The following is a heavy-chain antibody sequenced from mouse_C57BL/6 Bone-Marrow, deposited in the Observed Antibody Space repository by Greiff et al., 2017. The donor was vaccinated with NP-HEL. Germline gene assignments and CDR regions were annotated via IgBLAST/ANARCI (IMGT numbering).Heavy chain of an antibody. D-gene: IGHD1-1*02. CDR3: ARAYGWYYFDY. CDR2: ISDGGSYT. CDR1: GFTFSSYA. Sequence: EVKLMESGGGLVKPGGSLKLSCAASGFTFSSYAMSWVRQTPEKRLEWVATISDGGSYTYYPDNVKGRFTISRDNAKNNLYLQMSHLKSEDTAMYYCARAYGWYYFDYWGQGTTLTVSS. V-gene: IGHV5-4*03. J-gene: IGHJ2*01.